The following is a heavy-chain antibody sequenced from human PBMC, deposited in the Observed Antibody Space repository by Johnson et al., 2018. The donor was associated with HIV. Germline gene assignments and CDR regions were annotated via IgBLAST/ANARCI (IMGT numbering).Heavy chain of an antibody. V-gene: IGHV3-15*01. CDR3: AKDLGWFSGFDI. CDR2: IKSKADGGTT. Sequence: VQLVESGGGLVQPGGSLRLSCAASGFTFTNAWMSWVRQAPGKGLEWVGRIKSKADGGTTDYAAPVKGRFTISRDNSKNTLYLQMNSLRAEDTAVYYCAKDLGWFSGFDIWGPGTMVTVSS. CDR1: GFTFTNAW. D-gene: IGHD3-3*01. J-gene: IGHJ3*02.